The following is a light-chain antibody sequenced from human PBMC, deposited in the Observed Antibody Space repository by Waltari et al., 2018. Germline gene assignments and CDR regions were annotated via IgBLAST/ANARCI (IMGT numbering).Light chain of an antibody. J-gene: IGKJ1*01. V-gene: IGKV3-20*01. CDR1: QSVSRS. CDR3: QHYVRLPAT. Sequence: SCRASQSVSRSLTWYQQNPGQAPRLLIYDASSRATGIPDRFSGSGSGTDFSLTISRLQPEDFAVYDCQHYVRLPATFGQGTKVEIK. CDR2: DAS.